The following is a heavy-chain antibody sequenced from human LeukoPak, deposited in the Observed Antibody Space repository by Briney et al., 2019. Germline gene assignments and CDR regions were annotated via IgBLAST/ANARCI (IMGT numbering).Heavy chain of an antibody. J-gene: IGHJ4*02. Sequence: GGSLRLSCGASGYTFSSYWMSWVRQARGKGLEWVANIKQDGSEKYYVDSVKGRLTISRDNAKNSLYVQMNSLRAEDTAVYYCARASDGRFDYWGQGTQVTVPS. D-gene: IGHD5-24*01. CDR1: GYTFSSYW. CDR3: ARASDGRFDY. V-gene: IGHV3-7*02. CDR2: IKQDGSEK.